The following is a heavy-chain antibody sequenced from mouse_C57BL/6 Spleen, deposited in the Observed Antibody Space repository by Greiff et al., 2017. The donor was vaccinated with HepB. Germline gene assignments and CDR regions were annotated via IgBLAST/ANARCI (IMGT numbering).Heavy chain of an antibody. CDR2: IDPSDSYT. V-gene: IGHV1-59*01. Sequence: QVHVKQPGAELVRPGTSVKLSCKASGYTFTSYWMHWVKQRPGQGLEWIGVIDPSDSYTNYNQKFKGKATLTVDTSSSTAYMQLSSLTSEDSAVYYCARGTDYYGSSYVGYFDVWGTGTTVTVSS. CDR3: ARGTDYYGSSYVGYFDV. CDR1: GYTFTSYW. J-gene: IGHJ1*03. D-gene: IGHD1-1*01.